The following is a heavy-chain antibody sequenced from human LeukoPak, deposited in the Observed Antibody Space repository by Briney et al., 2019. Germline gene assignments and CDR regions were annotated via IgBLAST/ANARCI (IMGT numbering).Heavy chain of an antibody. V-gene: IGHV3-30*18. CDR1: GFTFSNYV. J-gene: IGHJ4*02. CDR3: AKVWEAYCGGDCFSPFDY. CDR2: ISYDGSNK. D-gene: IGHD2-21*02. Sequence: PGGSLRLSCAVSGFTFSNYVMTWVRQAPGKGLEWVAVISYDGSNKYYADSVKGRFTISRDNSKETLNLQMNSLRAEDTAIYYCAKVWEAYCGGDCFSPFDYWGQGTLVTVSS.